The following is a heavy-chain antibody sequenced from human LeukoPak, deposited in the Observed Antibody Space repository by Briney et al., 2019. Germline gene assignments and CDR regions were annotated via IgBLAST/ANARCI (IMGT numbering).Heavy chain of an antibody. CDR2: IYYSGST. V-gene: IGHV4-39*07. CDR3: ARVAVAGLYFDY. D-gene: IGHD6-19*01. CDR1: GGSISSSSYY. J-gene: IGHJ4*02. Sequence: SETLSLTCTVSGGSISSSSYYWGWIRQPPGKGLEWIGSIYYSGSTYYNPSLKSRVTISVDTSKNQFSLKLSSVTAADTAVYYCARVAVAGLYFDYWGQGTLVTVSS.